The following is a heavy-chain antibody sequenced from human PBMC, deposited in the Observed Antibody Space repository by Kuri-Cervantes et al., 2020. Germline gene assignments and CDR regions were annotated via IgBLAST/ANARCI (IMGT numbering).Heavy chain of an antibody. CDR3: ARDRSGHYYYGMDV. D-gene: IGHD2-15*01. J-gene: IGHJ6*02. CDR1: EFSLSSYT. V-gene: IGHV3-48*02. CDR2: ISSGSSTI. Sequence: ETLSLTCVASEFSLSSYTMNWVRQAPGKGLEWISYISSGSSTIHYADSVKGRFTISRDNAKNSLYLQMNSLRDEDAAVYYCARDRSGHYYYGMDVWGQGTTVTVSS.